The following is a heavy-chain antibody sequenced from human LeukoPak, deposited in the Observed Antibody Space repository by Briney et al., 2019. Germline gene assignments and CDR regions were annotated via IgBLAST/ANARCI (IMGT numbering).Heavy chain of an antibody. V-gene: IGHV3-23*01. CDR1: GFTFSSYA. J-gene: IGHJ4*02. CDR2: ISGSGGST. Sequence: GGSLRLSCAASGFTFSSYAMSWVRQAPGKGLEWVSGISGSGGSTYYADSVKGRFTISRDNSRNTLYLQMNSPGAEDTAVYYCAILPGYSSGWYEVNYWGQGTLVTVSS. D-gene: IGHD6-13*01. CDR3: AILPGYSSGWYEVNY.